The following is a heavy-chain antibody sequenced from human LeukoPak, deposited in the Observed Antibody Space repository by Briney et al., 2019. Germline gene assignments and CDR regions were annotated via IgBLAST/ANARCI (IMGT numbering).Heavy chain of an antibody. D-gene: IGHD6-6*01. Sequence: SETLSLTCTVSGGSISSYYWSWIRQPPGKGLEWIGYIYHSGSTYYNPSLKSRVTISVDRSKNQFSLKLSSVTAADTAVYYCAREDYSSSSDYWGQGTLVTVSS. CDR3: AREDYSSSSDY. J-gene: IGHJ4*02. CDR2: IYHSGST. V-gene: IGHV4-59*12. CDR1: GGSISSYY.